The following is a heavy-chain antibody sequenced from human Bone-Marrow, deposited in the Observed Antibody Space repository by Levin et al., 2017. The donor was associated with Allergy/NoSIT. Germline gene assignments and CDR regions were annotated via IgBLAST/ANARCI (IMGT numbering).Heavy chain of an antibody. D-gene: IGHD6-19*01. CDR2: ISSNGGST. Sequence: GGSLRLSCAASGFTFSSYAMHWVRQAPGKGLEYVSAISSNGGSTYYANSVKGRFTISRDNSKNTLYLQMGSLRAEDMAVYYCARDTSEYSSGWYASDGFDYWGQGTLVTVSS. J-gene: IGHJ4*02. CDR1: GFTFSSYA. V-gene: IGHV3-64*01. CDR3: ARDTSEYSSGWYASDGFDY.